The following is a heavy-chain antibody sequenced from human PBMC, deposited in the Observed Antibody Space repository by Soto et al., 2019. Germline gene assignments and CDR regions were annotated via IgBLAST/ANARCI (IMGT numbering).Heavy chain of an antibody. CDR1: GGSFSGYY. V-gene: IGHV4-34*01. Sequence: ASETLSLTCAVYGGSFSGYYWSWIRQPPGKGLEWIGEINHSGSTNYNPSLKSRVTISVDTSKNQFSLKLSSVTAADTAVYYCARGLAISYYYYYYGMDVWGQGTTVTVSS. CDR2: INHSGST. J-gene: IGHJ6*02. D-gene: IGHD3-16*02. CDR3: ARGLAISYYYYYYGMDV.